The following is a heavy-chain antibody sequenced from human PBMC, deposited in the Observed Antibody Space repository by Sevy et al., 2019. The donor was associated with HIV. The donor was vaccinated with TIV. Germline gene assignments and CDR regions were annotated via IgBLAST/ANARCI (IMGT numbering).Heavy chain of an antibody. V-gene: IGHV1-18*04. J-gene: IGHJ3*02. CDR2: ISAYNGNT. CDR1: GYTFTSYG. CDR3: AGDGSGSYYYDSSGYYRALTFDI. D-gene: IGHD3-22*01. Sequence: ASVKVSCKASGYTFTSYGISWVRQAPGQGLEWMGWISAYNGNTNYAQKLQGRVTMTTDTSTSTAYMELGSLRSDETAVYYCAGDGSGSYYYDSSGYYRALTFDIWGQGTMVTVSS.